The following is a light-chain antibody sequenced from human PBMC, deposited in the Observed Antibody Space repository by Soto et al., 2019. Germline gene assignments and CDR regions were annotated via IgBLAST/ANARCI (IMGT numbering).Light chain of an antibody. CDR1: QRVSNSY. J-gene: IGKJ2*01. Sequence: EIVLTQSTGTLSLSPGDRATLSCRASQRVSNSYLAWYQQKPGQAPRLLIYDASTRAAGVPDRVTGGGSGTDFTLTINALEPEDFALYFCQQYERPPFAFGQGTRLEI. CDR3: QQYERPPFA. CDR2: DAS. V-gene: IGKV3-20*01.